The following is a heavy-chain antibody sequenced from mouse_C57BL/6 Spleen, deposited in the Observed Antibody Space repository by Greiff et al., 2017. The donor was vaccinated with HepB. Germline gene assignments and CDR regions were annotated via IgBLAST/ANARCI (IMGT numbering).Heavy chain of an antibody. D-gene: IGHD1-1*01. J-gene: IGHJ2*01. Sequence: VQLQQSGAELVRPGASVTLSCKASGYTFTDYEMHWVKQTPVHGLEWIGAIDPETGGTAYNQKFKGKAILTADKSSRTAYMELRSLTSEDSAVYYCTRGSITTVVDYFDYWGQGTTLTVSS. CDR2: IDPETGGT. V-gene: IGHV1-15*01. CDR1: GYTFTDYE. CDR3: TRGSITTVVDYFDY.